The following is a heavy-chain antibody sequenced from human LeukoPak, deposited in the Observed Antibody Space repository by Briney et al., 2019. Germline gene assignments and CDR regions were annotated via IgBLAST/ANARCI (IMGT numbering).Heavy chain of an antibody. CDR3: ARGPAALDY. J-gene: IGHJ4*02. CDR2: IYSSGST. D-gene: IGHD2-2*01. Sequence: PSETLSLTCTVSGASISSYYWSWIRQPAGKGLEWIGRIYSSGSTNYNPSLKSRVTITGDTSKNQLSLKLNSVTAADTAVYYCARGPAALDYWGQGTLVTVSS. CDR1: GASISSYY. V-gene: IGHV4-4*07.